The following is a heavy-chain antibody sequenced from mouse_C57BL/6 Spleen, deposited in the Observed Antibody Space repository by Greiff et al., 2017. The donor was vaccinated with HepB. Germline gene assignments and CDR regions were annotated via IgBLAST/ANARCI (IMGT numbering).Heavy chain of an antibody. J-gene: IGHJ1*03. V-gene: IGHV1-22*01. CDR1: GYTFTDYN. D-gene: IGHD1-1*01. CDR2: INPNNGGT. CDR3: ARFYDGSSYGYFDV. Sequence: VQLQQSGPELVKPGASVKMSCKASGYTFTDYNMHWVKQSHGKSLEWIGNINPNNGGTSYNQKFKSKATLTVDKSSSTAYMELRSLTSEESAVYYWARFYDGSSYGYFDVWGTGTTVTVSS.